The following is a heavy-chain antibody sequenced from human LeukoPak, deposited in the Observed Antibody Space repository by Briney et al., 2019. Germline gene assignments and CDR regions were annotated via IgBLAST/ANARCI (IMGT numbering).Heavy chain of an antibody. V-gene: IGHV4-39*01. D-gene: IGHD6-19*01. J-gene: IGHJ4*02. CDR3: ARQQIAVADTGEGY. Sequence: SETLSLTCSVSGGSSNRNSYYWGWIRHPPGRGLEWIGGIYNSGTTFYSPSLQSRVTISEETSKNQFSLKLSSVTAADTAVYYCARQQIAVADTGEGYWGQGTLVTVSS. CDR1: GGSSNRNSYY. CDR2: IYNSGTT.